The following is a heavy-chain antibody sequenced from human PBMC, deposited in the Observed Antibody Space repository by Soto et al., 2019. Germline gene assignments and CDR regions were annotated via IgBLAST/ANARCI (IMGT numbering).Heavy chain of an antibody. CDR1: GFTFDDHA. Sequence: GGSLRLSCAASGFTFDDHAMHWVRQVPGKGLEWVSGISWNSGNIGYADSVKGRFTISRDNAENSLYLQMNSLRVEDTALYYCVRDMDVSGYARFDYWGQGTLVTVSS. V-gene: IGHV3-9*01. CDR2: ISWNSGNI. J-gene: IGHJ4*02. D-gene: IGHD3-22*01. CDR3: VRDMDVSGYARFDY.